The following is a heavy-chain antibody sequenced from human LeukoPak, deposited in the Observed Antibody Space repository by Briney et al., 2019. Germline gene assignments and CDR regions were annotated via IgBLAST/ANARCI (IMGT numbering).Heavy chain of an antibody. CDR1: GGSISSYY. J-gene: IGHJ4*02. CDR2: IYYSGST. D-gene: IGHD6-6*01. V-gene: IGHV4-59*12. Sequence: SETLSLTCTVSGGSISSYYWSWIRQPPGKGLEWIGYIYYSGSTNYNPSLKSRVTISVDTSKNQFSLKLSSVTAADTAVYYCAILAYSSSSEDYWGQGTLVIVSS. CDR3: AILAYSSSSEDY.